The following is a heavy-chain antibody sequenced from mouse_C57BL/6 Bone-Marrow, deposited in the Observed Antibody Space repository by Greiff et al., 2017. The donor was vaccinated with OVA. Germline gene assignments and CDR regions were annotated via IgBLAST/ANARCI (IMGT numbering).Heavy chain of an antibody. D-gene: IGHD2-3*01. CDR3: ARGGFYSLYAMDY. CDR2: IHPNSGST. J-gene: IGHJ4*01. Sequence: QVQLQQPGAELVKPGASVKLSCKASGYTFTSYWMHWVKQRPGQGLEWIGMIHPNSGSTNYNEKFKSKATLTVDKSSSTAYMQLSSLTSEDSAVYYCARGGFYSLYAMDYWGQGTSVTVSS. V-gene: IGHV1-64*01. CDR1: GYTFTSYW.